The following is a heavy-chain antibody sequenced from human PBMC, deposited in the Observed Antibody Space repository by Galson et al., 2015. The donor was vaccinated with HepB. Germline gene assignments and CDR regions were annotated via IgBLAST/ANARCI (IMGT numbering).Heavy chain of an antibody. J-gene: IGHJ4*02. CDR3: ARDGPGYCSSTSCLQPQFDY. CDR2: ISYDGSNK. CDR1: GFTFSSYA. D-gene: IGHD2-2*01. V-gene: IGHV3-30*04. Sequence: SLRLSCAASGFTFSSYAMHWVRQAPGKGLEWVAVISYDGSNKYYADSVKGRFTISRDNSKNTLYLQMNSLRAEDTAVYYCARDGPGYCSSTSCLQPQFDYWGQGTLVTVSS.